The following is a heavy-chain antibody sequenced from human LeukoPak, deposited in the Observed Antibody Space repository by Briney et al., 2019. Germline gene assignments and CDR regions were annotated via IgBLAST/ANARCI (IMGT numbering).Heavy chain of an antibody. Sequence: SETLSLTCTVSGGSISSYYWSWIRQPPGKGLEWIGYIYTSGITNYNPSLKSRVTMSVDTSKNQFSLKLSSVTAADTAVYYCARKIAAASYFDYWGQGTLVTVSS. CDR3: ARKIAAASYFDY. J-gene: IGHJ4*02. CDR1: GGSISSYY. CDR2: IYTSGIT. V-gene: IGHV4-4*09. D-gene: IGHD6-13*01.